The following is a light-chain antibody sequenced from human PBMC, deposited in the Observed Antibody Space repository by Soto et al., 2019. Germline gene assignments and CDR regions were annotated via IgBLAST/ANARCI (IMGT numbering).Light chain of an antibody. V-gene: IGLV2-14*01. Sequence: QSALTQPASVSGSPGQSITISCTGSSSDIGGYNYVSWYPQHPGKAPKLIICDVTSRPSGLSYRLSASKSGSTASLTISGLQPEDEADYYCSSYSGSTTHILFGGGTKLTVL. CDR2: DVT. CDR1: SSDIGGYNY. CDR3: SSYSGSTTHIL. J-gene: IGLJ2*01.